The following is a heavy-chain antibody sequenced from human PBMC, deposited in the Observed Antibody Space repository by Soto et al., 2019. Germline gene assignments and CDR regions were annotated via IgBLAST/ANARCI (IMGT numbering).Heavy chain of an antibody. V-gene: IGHV3-30-3*01. CDR1: GFTFSSYG. CDR3: ARTAGGRVRGALDI. J-gene: IGHJ3*02. CDR2: IPNTENKE. Sequence: QVHLEESGGGVVQPGTSLRLSCVASGFTFSSYGMHWVRQAPGKGLEWVAVIPNTENKEYYADSVKGRFTISRDNSQNTLFLQMDSLMSEDTAMYYCARTAGGRVRGALDIWGQGTMVTVS. D-gene: IGHD6-13*01.